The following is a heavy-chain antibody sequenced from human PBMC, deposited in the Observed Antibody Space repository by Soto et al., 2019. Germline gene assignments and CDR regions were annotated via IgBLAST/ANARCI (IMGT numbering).Heavy chain of an antibody. Sequence: LSLTCTVSGGSITSTDGYWSWIRQPPGKGLEWIGSIYYSGSTYYNPSLQSRVTISVDASKNQFSLKLSSVTAADTAVYYCASSSSFNWFDPWGQGTLVTVSS. D-gene: IGHD6-13*01. J-gene: IGHJ5*02. CDR3: ASSSSFNWFDP. CDR2: IYYSGST. V-gene: IGHV4-39*01. CDR1: GGSITSTDGY.